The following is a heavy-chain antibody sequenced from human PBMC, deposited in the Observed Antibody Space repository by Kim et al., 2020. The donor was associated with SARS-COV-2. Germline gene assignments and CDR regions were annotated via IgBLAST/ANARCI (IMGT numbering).Heavy chain of an antibody. CDR1: GYTFRSYG. J-gene: IGHJ5*02. CDR2: ISGYNGNT. Sequence: ASVKVSCKASGYTFRSYGISWVRQAPGQGLEWMGWISGYNGNTNYAQKFQGRITMTTNTSTSTVYMELRGLRSDDTAVYYCAREWYAATNWFDPWGQGTLVTVSS. CDR3: AREWYAATNWFDP. D-gene: IGHD2-15*01. V-gene: IGHV1-18*04.